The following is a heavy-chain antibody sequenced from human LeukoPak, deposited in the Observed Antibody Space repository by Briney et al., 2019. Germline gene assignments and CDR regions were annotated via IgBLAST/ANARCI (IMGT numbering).Heavy chain of an antibody. V-gene: IGHV6-1*01. CDR3: ARDGWPAFDY. J-gene: IGHJ4*02. CDR2: TFYRSKWYN. D-gene: IGHD2-15*01. Sequence: SQTLSLTCAISGDSVFSNTAAWNWIRQSPSRGLEWLGSTFYRSKWYNDYAVSVKSRITTNPDTSTNQFSLHLDSVTPEDTAVYYCARDGWPAFDYWGQGTLVTVSS. CDR1: GDSVFSNTAA.